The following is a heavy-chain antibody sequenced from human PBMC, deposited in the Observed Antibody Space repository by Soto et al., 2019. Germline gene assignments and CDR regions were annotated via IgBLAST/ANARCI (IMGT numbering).Heavy chain of an antibody. CDR3: ARHRGRGYGSSSIYYYVYYGMDV. CDR2: IIPIFGTA. D-gene: IGHD6-6*01. CDR1: GGTFSSYA. Sequence: SVKVSCKASGGTFSSYAISWVRQAPGQGLEWMGGIIPIFGTANYAQKFQGRVTITADESTSTAYMELSSLRSEDTAVYYCARHRGRGYGSSSIYYYVYYGMDVWGQGTTVTVSS. J-gene: IGHJ6*02. V-gene: IGHV1-69*13.